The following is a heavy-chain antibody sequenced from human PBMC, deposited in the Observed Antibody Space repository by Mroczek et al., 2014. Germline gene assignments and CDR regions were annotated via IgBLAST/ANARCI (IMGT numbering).Heavy chain of an antibody. CDR1: GGSISSGTYY. CDR2: ISTSGST. D-gene: IGHD5-12*01. Sequence: QVQLQESGPGLVKSSQTLSLICTVSGGSISSGTYYWSWIRQPAGKGLEWIGRISTSGSTTYNPSLKSRVTMSLDTSKNQFSLKLSSVIAADTAVYYCARRYSGYDYGYFDYWGQGTLVTVSS. J-gene: IGHJ4*02. V-gene: IGHV4-61*02. CDR3: ARRYSGYDYGYFDY.